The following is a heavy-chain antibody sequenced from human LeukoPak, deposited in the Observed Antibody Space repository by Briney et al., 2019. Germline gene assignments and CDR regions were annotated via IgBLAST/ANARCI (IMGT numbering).Heavy chain of an antibody. CDR1: GYTFTSYG. CDR3: AREGCSSTSCTVDAFDI. D-gene: IGHD2-2*01. J-gene: IGHJ3*02. Sequence: ASVKVSCKASGYTFTSYGISWVRQAPGQGLEWMGWISAYNGNTNYAQKLQGRVTMTTDTSTSTAYMEMRSLRSEDTAVYYCAREGCSSTSCTVDAFDIWGQGTMVTVSS. CDR2: ISAYNGNT. V-gene: IGHV1-18*01.